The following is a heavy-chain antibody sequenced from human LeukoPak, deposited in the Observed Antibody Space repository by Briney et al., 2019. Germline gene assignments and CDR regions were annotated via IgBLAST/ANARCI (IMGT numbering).Heavy chain of an antibody. V-gene: IGHV4-39*07. CDR2: IYYSGST. J-gene: IGHJ4*02. Sequence: SETLSLTCTVSGGSISSSSYYWGWIRQPPGKGLEWIGSIYYSGSTYYNPSLKSRVTISVDTSKNQFSLKLSSVTAADTAVYYCASIVRDGYNPNLDYWGQGTLVTVSS. CDR1: GGSISSSSYY. D-gene: IGHD5-24*01. CDR3: ASIVRDGYNPNLDY.